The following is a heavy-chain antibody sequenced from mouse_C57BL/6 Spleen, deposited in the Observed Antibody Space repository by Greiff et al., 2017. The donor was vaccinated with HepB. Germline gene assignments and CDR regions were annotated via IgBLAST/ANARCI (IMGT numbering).Heavy chain of an antibody. V-gene: IGHV5-17*01. CDR3: ARGGLIYYDYDGGYFDV. Sequence: EVQLQESGGGLVKPGGSLKLSCAASGFTFSDYGMHWVRQAPEKGLEWVAYISSGSSTIYYADTVKGRFTISRDNAKNTLFLQMTSLRSEDTAMYYCARGGLIYYDYDGGYFDVWGTGTTVTVSS. CDR2: ISSGSSTI. D-gene: IGHD2-4*01. J-gene: IGHJ1*03. CDR1: GFTFSDYG.